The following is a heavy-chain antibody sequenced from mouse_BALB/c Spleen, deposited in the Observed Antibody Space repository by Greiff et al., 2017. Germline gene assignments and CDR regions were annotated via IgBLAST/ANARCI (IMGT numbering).Heavy chain of an antibody. V-gene: IGHV14-3*02. CDR2: IDPANGNT. Sequence: VQLKESGAELVKPGASVKLSCTASGFNIKDTYMHWVKQRPEQGLEWIGRIDPANGNTKYDPKFQGKATITADTSSNTAYLQLSSLTSEDTAVYYCAAYGNYVGGAMDYWGQGTSVTVSS. D-gene: IGHD2-1*01. CDR3: AAYGNYVGGAMDY. J-gene: IGHJ4*01. CDR1: GFNIKDTY.